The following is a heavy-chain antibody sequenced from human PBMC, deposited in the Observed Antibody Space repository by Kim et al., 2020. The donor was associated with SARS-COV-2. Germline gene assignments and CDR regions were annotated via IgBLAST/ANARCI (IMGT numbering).Heavy chain of an antibody. V-gene: IGHV4-59*01. J-gene: IGHJ2*01. CDR2: IYYSGST. CDR1: GGSISSYY. Sequence: SETLSLTCTVSGGSISSYYWSWIRQPPGKGLEWIGYIYYSGSTNYNPSLKSRVTISVDTSKNQFSLKLSSVTAADTAVYYCARIGTLYGDYAPGWYFDLWGRGTLVTVSS. D-gene: IGHD4-17*01. CDR3: ARIGTLYGDYAPGWYFDL.